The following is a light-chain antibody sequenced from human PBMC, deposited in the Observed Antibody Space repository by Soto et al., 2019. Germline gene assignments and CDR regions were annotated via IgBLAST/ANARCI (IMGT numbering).Light chain of an antibody. Sequence: EIVMTQSPATLSVAPGERSTLCCRASESVSSNLAWYQQKPGQAPRLLIYGASTRATGIPARISGSGSGTEFTLTISSLQPEDFAVYYCQQYNKWRTFGQGTKVDIK. CDR2: GAS. V-gene: IGKV3-15*01. J-gene: IGKJ1*01. CDR1: ESVSSN. CDR3: QQYNKWRT.